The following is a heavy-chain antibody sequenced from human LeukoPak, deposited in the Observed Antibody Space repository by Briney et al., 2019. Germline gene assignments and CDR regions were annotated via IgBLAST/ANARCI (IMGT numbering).Heavy chain of an antibody. V-gene: IGHV4-4*02. CDR1: GGSISSSNW. J-gene: IGHJ4*02. D-gene: IGHD6-13*01. Sequence: SETLSLTCAVSGGSISSSNWWSWVHQPPGKGLEWIGEIYHSGSTDYNPSLKSRVAISVDTSKNQFSLKLSSVTAADTAVYYCARGSKAAPGTFDYWGQGTLVTVSS. CDR3: ARGSKAAPGTFDY. CDR2: IYHSGST.